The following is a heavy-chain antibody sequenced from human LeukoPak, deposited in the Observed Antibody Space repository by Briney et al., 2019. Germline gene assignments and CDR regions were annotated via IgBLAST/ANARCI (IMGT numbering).Heavy chain of an antibody. Sequence: GGSLRLSCAASGFTFSSYHMNWVRQAPGKGLEWVSYISSSGSTIYYADSVKGRFTISRDNAKNSLYLQMNSLRDEDTAVYYCARVYYGSGSYSDYWGQGTLVTVSS. V-gene: IGHV3-48*02. CDR2: ISSSGSTI. D-gene: IGHD3-10*01. CDR3: ARVYYGSGSYSDY. CDR1: GFTFSSYH. J-gene: IGHJ4*02.